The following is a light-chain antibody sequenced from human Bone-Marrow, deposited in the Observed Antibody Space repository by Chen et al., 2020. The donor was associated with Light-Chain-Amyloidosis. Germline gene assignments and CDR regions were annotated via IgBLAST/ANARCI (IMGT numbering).Light chain of an antibody. CDR3: QSADSSGTYEVI. V-gene: IGLV3-25*03. CDR1: DLPTKY. J-gene: IGLJ2*01. Sequence: ELTQPPSLSVSPGHTARVTCSGDDLPTKYAYWYQQKPGQAPVLVIHRDTERPSGISERFSGSSSGTTATLTISGVQAEDEADYHCQSADSSGTYEVIFGGGTKLTVL. CDR2: RDT.